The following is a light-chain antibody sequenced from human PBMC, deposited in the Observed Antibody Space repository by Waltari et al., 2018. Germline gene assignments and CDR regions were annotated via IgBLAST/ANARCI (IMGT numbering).Light chain of an antibody. CDR2: YES. V-gene: IGLV3-21*04. CDR3: QVWDYIQVV. J-gene: IGLJ3*02. Sequence: WYQRKAGPSPVLDIHYESGRPTGIPERCSGSTSGDPATLSLSRGEAGDEADYFCQVWDYIQVVFGGGTKLTVL.